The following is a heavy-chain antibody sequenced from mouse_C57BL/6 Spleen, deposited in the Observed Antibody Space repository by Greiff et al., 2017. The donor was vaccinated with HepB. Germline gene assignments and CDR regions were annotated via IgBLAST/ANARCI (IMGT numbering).Heavy chain of an antibody. Sequence: VQLQQSGAELVKPGASVKISCKASGYAFSSYWMNWVKQRPGKGLEWIGQIYPGDGDTNYNGKFKGKATLTADKSSSTAYMQLSSLTSEDSAVYFCARSSLYTRYFDVWGTGTTVTVSS. D-gene: IGHD1-3*01. CDR1: GYAFSSYW. V-gene: IGHV1-80*01. J-gene: IGHJ1*03. CDR3: ARSSLYTRYFDV. CDR2: IYPGDGDT.